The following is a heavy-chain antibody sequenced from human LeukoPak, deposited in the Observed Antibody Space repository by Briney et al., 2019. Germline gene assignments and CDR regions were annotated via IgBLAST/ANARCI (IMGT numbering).Heavy chain of an antibody. J-gene: IGHJ3*02. D-gene: IGHD3-10*01. CDR3: ARVIIENAFDI. V-gene: IGHV4-30-4*08. CDR2: IYYSGST. Sequence: SETLSLTCTVSGGSISSGDYYWSWIRQPPGKGLEWIGYIYYSGSTYYNPSLKSRVTISVDTSKNQFSPKLSSVTAAGTAVYYCARVIIENAFDIWGQGTMVTVSS. CDR1: GGSISSGDYY.